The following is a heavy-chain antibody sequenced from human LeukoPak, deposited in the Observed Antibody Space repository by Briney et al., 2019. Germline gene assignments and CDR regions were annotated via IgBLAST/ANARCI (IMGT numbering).Heavy chain of an antibody. CDR3: AKAPLDGYNFDY. J-gene: IGHJ4*02. D-gene: IGHD5-24*01. CDR2: IKWNSNDI. Sequence: GGSLRLSCAASGFTFNDYAMHWVRQPPGKGLEWVSGIKWNSNDIRYGDSVKGRFTISRDNSKNTLYLQMNSLRAEDTAVYYCAKAPLDGYNFDYWGQGTLVTVSS. CDR1: GFTFNDYA. V-gene: IGHV3-9*01.